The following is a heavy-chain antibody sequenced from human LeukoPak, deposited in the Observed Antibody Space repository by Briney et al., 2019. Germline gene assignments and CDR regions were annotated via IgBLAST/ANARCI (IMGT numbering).Heavy chain of an antibody. D-gene: IGHD6-19*01. CDR1: GDPVSRGSYY. Sequence: PSETLSLTCTVSGDPVSRGSYYWSWIRQPPGKELEWIGYVYHTGSTNYNPSLKSRVTISVDTSKNEFSLKMTSVTAADTAVYYCARGFASGRYSRYDPWGQGTLVTVSS. CDR3: ARGFASGRYSRYDP. V-gene: IGHV4-61*01. J-gene: IGHJ5*02. CDR2: VYHTGST.